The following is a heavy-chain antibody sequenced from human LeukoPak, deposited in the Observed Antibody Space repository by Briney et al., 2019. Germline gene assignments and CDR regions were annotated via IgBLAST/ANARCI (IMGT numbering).Heavy chain of an antibody. CDR3: ARVSGLGMNEHYQH. CDR2: IDNDGRTT. D-gene: IGHD3-10*01. J-gene: IGHJ1*01. CDR1: GLTFSKSW. Sequence: PGGSLRLSCEASGLTFSKSWMHWVRQAPGKGLVWVSRIDNDGRTTSYADSVKGRFTISRDNAKNTLYLQMNSLRAEDTAVYYCARVSGLGMNEHYQHWGQGTLVTVAS. V-gene: IGHV3-74*01.